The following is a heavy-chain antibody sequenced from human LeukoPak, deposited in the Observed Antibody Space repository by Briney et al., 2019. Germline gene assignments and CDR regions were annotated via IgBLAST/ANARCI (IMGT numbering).Heavy chain of an antibody. V-gene: IGHV3-7*03. J-gene: IGHJ4*02. CDR1: GFSYGDFF. Sequence: GGSLRLSCAASGFSYGDFFMSWARQAPGKGLEWVANVNVDGSEKFHVDSVKGRFTISRDNAKSALYLQMNSLRAADTAMYFCVRGVTMIRGAVMYPFFFDSWGRGTLVTVSS. CDR2: VNVDGSEK. CDR3: VRGVTMIRGAVMYPFFFDS. D-gene: IGHD3-10*01.